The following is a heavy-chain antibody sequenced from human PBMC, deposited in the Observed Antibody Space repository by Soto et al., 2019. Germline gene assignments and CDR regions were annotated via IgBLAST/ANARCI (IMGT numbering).Heavy chain of an antibody. J-gene: IGHJ4*02. CDR2: IIPVLGIT. Sequence: QVQLVQSGAEVKKHGSSVKVSCKASGGTFSTYTINWVRQAPGQGLEWMGRIIPVLGITNYTQKFQGRVTITADKSSSTAYMELKSVRSDDKAFDCCARVTAAVTGSVAPFDSWGQGPLVTVSS. V-gene: IGHV1-69*02. CDR1: GGTFSTYT. D-gene: IGHD6-19*01. CDR3: ARVTAAVTGSVAPFDS.